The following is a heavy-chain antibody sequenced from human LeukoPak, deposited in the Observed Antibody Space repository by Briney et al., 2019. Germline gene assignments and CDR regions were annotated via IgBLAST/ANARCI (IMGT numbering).Heavy chain of an antibody. D-gene: IGHD3-22*01. CDR2: INPNSGGT. CDR1: GYTFTGYH. CDR3: ARDRHRRHYYDSSLHPPLDY. Sequence: ASVKVSCKASGYTFTGYHMHWVRQAPGQGLEWMGWINPNSGGTNYAQKFRGRVTMTRDTSISTAYMELSRLRSDDTAVYYCARDRHRRHYYDSSLHPPLDYWGQGTLVTVSS. J-gene: IGHJ4*02. V-gene: IGHV1-2*02.